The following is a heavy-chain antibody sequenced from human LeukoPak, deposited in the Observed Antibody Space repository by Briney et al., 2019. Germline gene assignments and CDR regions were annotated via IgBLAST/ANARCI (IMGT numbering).Heavy chain of an antibody. Sequence: GGSLRLSCAASGFTFSSYAMSWVRQAPGKGLEWVSAISGSGGSTYYADSVKGRFTISRDNSKNTLYLQMNSLRAEDTAVHYCARASIAARPRAIFDYWGQGTLVTVSS. J-gene: IGHJ4*02. V-gene: IGHV3-23*01. D-gene: IGHD6-6*01. CDR2: ISGSGGST. CDR1: GFTFSSYA. CDR3: ARASIAARPRAIFDY.